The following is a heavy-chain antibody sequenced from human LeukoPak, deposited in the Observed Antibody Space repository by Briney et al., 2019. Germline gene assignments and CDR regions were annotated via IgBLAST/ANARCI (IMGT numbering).Heavy chain of an antibody. CDR1: GFTFSRYA. D-gene: IGHD3-3*01. CDR3: ARDGGYDFWSGYYQDY. CDR2: ISYDANIGSNK. V-gene: IGHV3-30-3*01. J-gene: IGHJ4*02. Sequence: RSLRLSCATSGFTFSRYAMHWVRQAPGKGLEWVALISYDANIGSNKYYADSVKGRFTISRDNSKNTLYLQMNSLRAEDTAVYYCARDGGYDFWSGYYQDYWGQGTLVIVSS.